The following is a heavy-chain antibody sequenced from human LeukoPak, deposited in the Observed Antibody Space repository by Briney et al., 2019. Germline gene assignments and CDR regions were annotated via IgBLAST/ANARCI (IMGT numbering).Heavy chain of an antibody. Sequence: QPGGSLRLSCAASGFTVSSNYMSWVRQAPGKGLEWVSGISWNSGSIGYADSVKGRFTISRDNAKNSLYLQMNSLRAEDTALYYCATNWFDPWGQGTLVTVSS. CDR2: ISWNSGSI. CDR3: ATNWFDP. J-gene: IGHJ5*02. CDR1: GFTVSSNY. V-gene: IGHV3-9*01.